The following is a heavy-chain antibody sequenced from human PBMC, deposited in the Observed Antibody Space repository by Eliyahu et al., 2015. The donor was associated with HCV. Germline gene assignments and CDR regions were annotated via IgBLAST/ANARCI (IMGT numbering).Heavy chain of an antibody. Sequence: EVQLLESGGGLVQPGGSLRLSCAASGFTFSSYXMSWVRQAPGKGLGWVSAISGSGGSTYYADFVKGRFTISRDNSKNTLYLQMNSLRAEDTAVYYCAKVGETRDGYNSGMLGRRYFDYWGQGTLVTVSS. J-gene: IGHJ4*02. D-gene: IGHD5-24*01. CDR3: AKVGETRDGYNSGMLGRRYFDY. CDR2: ISGSGGST. CDR1: GFTFSSYX. V-gene: IGHV3-23*01.